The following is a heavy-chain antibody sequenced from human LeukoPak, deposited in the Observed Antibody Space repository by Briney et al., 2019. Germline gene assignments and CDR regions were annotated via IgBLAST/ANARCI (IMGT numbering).Heavy chain of an antibody. J-gene: IGHJ3*02. CDR1: GYTFTGYY. CDR2: INPNSGGT. V-gene: IGHV1-2*02. CDR3: ESTSGSYEAFDI. D-gene: IGHD1-26*01. Sequence: GSVKVSCRASGYTFTGYYMHWLRQSPGQGLEGLGWINPNSGGTNNAQQFQGRVTMTRDTSISTAYMELSRLRADHTAVYYCESTSGSYEAFDIRGQGTMVTVSS.